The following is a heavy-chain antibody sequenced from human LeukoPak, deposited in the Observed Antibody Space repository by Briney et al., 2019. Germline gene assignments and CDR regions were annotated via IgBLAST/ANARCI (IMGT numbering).Heavy chain of an antibody. V-gene: IGHV5-10-1*01. CDR1: GYSFTNYW. CDR2: IDPSDSYI. J-gene: IGHJ4*02. D-gene: IGHD2-15*01. Sequence: GESLKISCKGSGYSFTNYWISWVRQMPGKGLEWMGRIDPSDSYIKYSPSFQGHVTIFADKSISTAYLQWSSLKASDTAMYYCARLDCSGSSCYSDYWGQGTLGTVSS. CDR3: ARLDCSGSSCYSDY.